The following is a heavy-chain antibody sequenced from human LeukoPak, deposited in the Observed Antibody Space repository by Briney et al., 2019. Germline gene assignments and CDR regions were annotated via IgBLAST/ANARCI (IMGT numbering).Heavy chain of an antibody. CDR2: ISSSSIYR. J-gene: IGHJ6*03. D-gene: IGHD5-12*01. V-gene: IGHV3-21*01. Sequence: TGGSLRLSCAASGFTFSAYSMNWVRQAPGKGLEWVSSISSSSIYRYYGDSVKGRFTISRDNAKNSLYLQMNSLRAEDTAVYYCARDSFRVATITFYYYYYMDVWGKGTTVTVSS. CDR3: ARDSFRVATITFYYYYYMDV. CDR1: GFTFSAYS.